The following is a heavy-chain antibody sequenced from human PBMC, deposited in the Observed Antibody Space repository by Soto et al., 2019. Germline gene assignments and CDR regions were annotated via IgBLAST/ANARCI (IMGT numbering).Heavy chain of an antibody. Sequence: GGSLRLSCGSSGFNFANYYMSWVRQAPGKGLEWVSKISSSSTYAIYADSVKGRFTISIDNAKNSVFLQMNSLRAEDTAVYYCARDSSMAGRPFDYWGQGAQVTVSS. CDR3: ARDSSMAGRPFDY. CDR1: GFNFANYY. CDR2: ISSSSTYA. V-gene: IGHV3-11*06. J-gene: IGHJ4*02. D-gene: IGHD6-6*01.